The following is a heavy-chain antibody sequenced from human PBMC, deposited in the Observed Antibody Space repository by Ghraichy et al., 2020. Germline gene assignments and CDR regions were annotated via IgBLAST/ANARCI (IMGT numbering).Heavy chain of an antibody. Sequence: GSLRLSCDVSGGSISSNNWWSWVRQPPGKGLEWIGEIFHSGRTNYNPSLASRVTISVDKSNNQFSLRLISLTAADTALYYCARAGSSGLFDSWGQGNLVTVSS. J-gene: IGHJ4*02. CDR1: GGSISSNNW. CDR3: ARAGSSGLFDS. V-gene: IGHV4-4*02. D-gene: IGHD6-6*01. CDR2: IFHSGRT.